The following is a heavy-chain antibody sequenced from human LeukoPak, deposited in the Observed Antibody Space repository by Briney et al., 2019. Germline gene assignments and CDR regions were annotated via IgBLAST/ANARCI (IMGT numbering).Heavy chain of an antibody. CDR1: GGSISSYY. D-gene: IGHD2-2*01. Sequence: SETLSLTCTVSGGSISSYYWSWIRQPPGKGLEWIGYIYYSGSTNYNPSLKSRVTISVDTSKNRFSLKLSSVTAADTAVYYCARHVGCSSTSCFYNWFDPWGQGTLVTVSS. V-gene: IGHV4-59*08. CDR3: ARHVGCSSTSCFYNWFDP. CDR2: IYYSGST. J-gene: IGHJ5*02.